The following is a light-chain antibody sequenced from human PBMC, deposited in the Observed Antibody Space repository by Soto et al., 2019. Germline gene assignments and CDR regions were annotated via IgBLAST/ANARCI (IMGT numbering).Light chain of an antibody. Sequence: DIPMTQSPSSLSASVGDRVTISCRASQSLRTYLNWYQQKPGEAPRFLIHASSTLHTGVPSRFSGSGSGTDFTLTISGLQPEDFATYFCQQSFTTPWTFGQGTRVELK. V-gene: IGKV1-39*01. CDR3: QQSFTTPWT. CDR2: ASS. J-gene: IGKJ1*01. CDR1: QSLRTY.